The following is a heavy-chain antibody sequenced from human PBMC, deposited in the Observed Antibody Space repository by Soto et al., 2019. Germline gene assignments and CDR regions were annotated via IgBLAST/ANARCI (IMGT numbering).Heavy chain of an antibody. CDR1: GFTFGDYA. V-gene: IGHV3-49*03. D-gene: IGHD3-3*01. Sequence: GGSLRLSCTASGFTFGDYAMSWFRQAPGKGLEWVGFIRSKAYGGTTEYAASVKGRFTISRDDSKSIAYLQMNSLKTEDTAVYYCTTDKGYDFWSGYHDNYYYYYMDVWGKGTTVTVSS. CDR3: TTDKGYDFWSGYHDNYYYYYMDV. CDR2: IRSKAYGGTT. J-gene: IGHJ6*03.